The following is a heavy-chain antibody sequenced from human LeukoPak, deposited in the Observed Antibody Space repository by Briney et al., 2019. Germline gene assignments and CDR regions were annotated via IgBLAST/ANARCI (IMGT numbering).Heavy chain of an antibody. CDR3: AKPPLWFGELLDY. Sequence: GGSLRLSCAASGFTFSSYGMHWVRQAPGKGLEWVAVISYGGSNKYYADSVKGRFTISRDNSKNTLYLQMNSLRAEDTAVYYCAKPPLWFGELLDYWGQGTLVTVSS. V-gene: IGHV3-30*18. CDR1: GFTFSSYG. D-gene: IGHD3-10*01. J-gene: IGHJ4*02. CDR2: ISYGGSNK.